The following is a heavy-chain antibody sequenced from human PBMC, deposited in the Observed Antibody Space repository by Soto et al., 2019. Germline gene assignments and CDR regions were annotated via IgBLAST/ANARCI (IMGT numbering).Heavy chain of an antibody. D-gene: IGHD2-2*01. CDR2: ISGSGGST. CDR3: AKDPSSLYQLRNSRFDP. V-gene: IGHV3-23*01. Sequence: GGSLRLSCAASGFTFSSYAMSWVRQAPGKGLEWVSAISGSGGSTYYADSVKGRFTISRDNSKNTLYLQMNSLRAEDTAVYYCAKDPSSLYQLRNSRFDPWGQGTLVTVSS. CDR1: GFTFSSYA. J-gene: IGHJ5*02.